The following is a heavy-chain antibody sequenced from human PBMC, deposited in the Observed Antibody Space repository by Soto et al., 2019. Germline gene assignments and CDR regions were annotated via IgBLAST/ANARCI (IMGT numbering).Heavy chain of an antibody. J-gene: IGHJ6*02. CDR2: IIPIFGAT. V-gene: IGHV1-69*01. D-gene: IGHD3-10*01. Sequence: QVQLVQSGAEVKKPGSSVKVSCKASGGTFNNYAMSWVRQAPGQGLEWMGGIIPIFGATHYAQHFQGRVTITADESTSTAYMELSSLRSDDTAVYNCARRSGGPGYYYYGMDVWGQGTSVTVSS. CDR1: GGTFNNYA. CDR3: ARRSGGPGYYYYGMDV.